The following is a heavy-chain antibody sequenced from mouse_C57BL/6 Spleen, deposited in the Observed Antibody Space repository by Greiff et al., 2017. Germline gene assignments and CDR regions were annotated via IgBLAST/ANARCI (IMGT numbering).Heavy chain of an antibody. J-gene: IGHJ3*01. Sequence: EVMLVESEGGLVQPGSSMKLSCTASGFTFSDYYMAWVRQVPEKGLEWVANINYDGSSTYYLDSLKSRFIISRDNAKNILYLQMSSLKSEDTATXYCARDDYDVRFAYWGQGTLVTVSA. CDR2: INYDGSST. D-gene: IGHD2-4*01. CDR1: GFTFSDYY. CDR3: ARDDYDVRFAY. V-gene: IGHV5-16*01.